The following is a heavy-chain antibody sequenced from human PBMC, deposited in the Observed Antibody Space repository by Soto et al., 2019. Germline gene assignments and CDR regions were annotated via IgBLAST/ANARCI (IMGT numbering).Heavy chain of an antibody. D-gene: IGHD2-2*01. CDR1: GVGFSTYG. CDR3: ARDESAGSSTSN. CDR2: IDSSGRNV. J-gene: IGHJ4*02. Sequence: EVQLMESGGGLVKPGGSLRLSRAASGVGFSTYGMNWLRQTPGKGPEWVSSIDSSGRNVYYADSVEGRFTTSRDNAKNSLYLQMNSLRVEDTALYFCARDESAGSSTSNWGQGTLVTVSS. V-gene: IGHV3-21*01.